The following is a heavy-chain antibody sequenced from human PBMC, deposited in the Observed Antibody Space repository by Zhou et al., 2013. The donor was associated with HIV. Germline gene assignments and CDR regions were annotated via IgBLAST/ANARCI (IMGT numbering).Heavy chain of an antibody. J-gene: IGHJ2*01. CDR1: GNTFTDYY. D-gene: IGHD3-22*01. CDR3: ARDRFYYDSSGNYGWNRYWYFDV. Sequence: QVQLVQSGAEVKKPGASMKVSCKASGNTFTDYYIHWVRQAPGQGLEWMGWINPNSGDTKSAQNFQGRVTMTRDTSIRTAYMELTRLRSDDTAVYYCARDRFYYDSSGNYGWNRYWYFDVWGPWAPWSLSPQ. CDR2: INPNSGDT. V-gene: IGHV1-2*02.